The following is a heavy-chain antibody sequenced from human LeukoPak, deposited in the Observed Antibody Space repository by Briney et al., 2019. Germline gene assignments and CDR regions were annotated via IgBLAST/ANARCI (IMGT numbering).Heavy chain of an antibody. CDR3: AKDPRRYSRTGGYFDY. CDR2: INSDGSRT. D-gene: IGHD6-13*01. CDR1: GFTFSNYW. V-gene: IGHV3-74*01. Sequence: GGSLRLSCAASGFTFSNYWMHWVRQAPGKGLVWVSRINSDGSRTTYADSVKGRFTISRDNAKNTLYLQMNSLRAEDTAVYYCAKDPRRYSRTGGYFDYWGQGTLVTVSS. J-gene: IGHJ4*02.